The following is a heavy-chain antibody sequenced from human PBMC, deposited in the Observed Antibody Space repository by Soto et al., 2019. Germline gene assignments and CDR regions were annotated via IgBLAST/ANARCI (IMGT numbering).Heavy chain of an antibody. V-gene: IGHV4-39*01. CDR3: ARLVEYSSSWKDLDY. CDR2: IYYSGST. J-gene: IGHJ4*02. D-gene: IGHD6-13*01. Sequence: QLQLQESGPGLVKPSETLSLTCTVSGGSISSSSYYWGWIRQPPGKGLEWIGSIYYSGSTYYNPSLKSRVTISVDTSKNQFSLKLSSVTAADTAVYYCARLVEYSSSWKDLDYWGQGTLVTVSS. CDR1: GGSISSSSYY.